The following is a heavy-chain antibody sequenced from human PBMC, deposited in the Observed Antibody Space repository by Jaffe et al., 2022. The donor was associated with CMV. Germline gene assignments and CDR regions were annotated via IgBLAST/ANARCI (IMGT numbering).Heavy chain of an antibody. D-gene: IGHD2-8*01. CDR2: IYTSGST. Sequence: QVQLQESGPGLVKPSETLSLTCTVSGGSISSYYWSWIRQPAGKGLEWIGRIYTSGSTNYNPSLKSRVTMSVDTSKNQFSLKLSSVTAADTAVYYCARGGYCTNGVCYLAPSSPYWYFDLWGRGTLVTVSS. CDR1: GGSISSYY. V-gene: IGHV4-4*07. CDR3: ARGGYCTNGVCYLAPSSPYWYFDL. J-gene: IGHJ2*01.